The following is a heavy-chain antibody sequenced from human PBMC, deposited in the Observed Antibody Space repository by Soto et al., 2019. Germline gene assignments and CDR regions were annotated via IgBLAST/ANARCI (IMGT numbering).Heavy chain of an antibody. CDR3: AKGSGYFLRQLDY. J-gene: IGHJ4*02. V-gene: IGHV3-43*01. D-gene: IGHD3-22*01. Sequence: GGSLRLSCAASGFTFDDYTMHWVRQAPGKGLEWVSLISWDGGSTYYADSVKGRFTISRDNSKNSLYLQMNSLRTEDTALYYCAKGSGYFLRQLDYWGQGTLVTVSS. CDR1: GFTFDDYT. CDR2: ISWDGGST.